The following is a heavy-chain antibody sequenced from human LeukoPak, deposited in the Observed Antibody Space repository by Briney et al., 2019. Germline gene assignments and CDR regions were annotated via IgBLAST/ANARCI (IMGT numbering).Heavy chain of an antibody. Sequence: SQTLSHTCSISGDSVSSNSAAWNWIRQSPSRGLEWLGRTYYRSKWYNDYAVSVKSRITINPDTSKNQFSLQLNSVTPEDTAVYYCARGERLRLGELSFDYWGQGTLVTVSS. CDR3: ARGERLRLGELSFDY. D-gene: IGHD3-16*02. V-gene: IGHV6-1*01. CDR2: TYYRSKWYN. J-gene: IGHJ4*02. CDR1: GDSVSSNSAA.